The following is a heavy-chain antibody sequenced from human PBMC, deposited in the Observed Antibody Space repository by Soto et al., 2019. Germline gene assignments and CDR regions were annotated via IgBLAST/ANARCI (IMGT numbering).Heavy chain of an antibody. D-gene: IGHD3-16*01. CDR2: ITSSGRTI. V-gene: IGHV3-11*01. J-gene: IGHJ6*02. Sequence: PGGSLRLSCAPSGFTFSDYYMSWIRQAPGKGLEWVSYITSSGRTIFYADSVKGRFTISRDNAENSLYLQMNSLRAEDTAVYYCARGGGYGGQYYYGMDVWGQGTTVTVSS. CDR1: GFTFSDYY. CDR3: ARGGGYGGQYYYGMDV.